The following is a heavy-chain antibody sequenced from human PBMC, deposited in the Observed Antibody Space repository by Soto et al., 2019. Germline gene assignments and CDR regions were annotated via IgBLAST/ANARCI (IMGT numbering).Heavy chain of an antibody. V-gene: IGHV3-23*01. D-gene: IGHD3-3*01. Sequence: EVQLLESGGGLVQPGVSLRLSCAASGLTFSSYAMSWVRQAPGKGLEWVSAISGSGGSTYYADSVKGRFTISRDNSKNTLYLQMNSLRAEDTAVYYCAKIRITIFGVVIIPYYYYMDVWGKGTTVTVSS. CDR3: AKIRITIFGVVIIPYYYYMDV. CDR2: ISGSGGST. J-gene: IGHJ6*03. CDR1: GLTFSSYA.